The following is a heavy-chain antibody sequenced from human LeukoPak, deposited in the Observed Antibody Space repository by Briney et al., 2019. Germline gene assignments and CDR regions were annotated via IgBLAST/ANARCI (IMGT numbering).Heavy chain of an antibody. Sequence: GESLKISCKGSGSSFTNNWIGWVRQMPGKGLEWMGIIYPGDSETIYSPSFQGQVTISVDKSITTAYLQWSSLKASDSAIYFCARRSRSTEYYYALDVWGQGTTVTVSS. J-gene: IGHJ6*02. V-gene: IGHV5-51*01. D-gene: IGHD2-2*01. CDR2: IYPGDSET. CDR1: GSSFTNNW. CDR3: ARRSRSTEYYYALDV.